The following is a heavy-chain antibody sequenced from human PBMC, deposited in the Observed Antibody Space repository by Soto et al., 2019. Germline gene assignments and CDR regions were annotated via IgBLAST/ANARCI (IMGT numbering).Heavy chain of an antibody. CDR1: GYTFTTYT. CDR3: ARGIATGQLEP. D-gene: IGHD6-25*01. V-gene: IGHV1-3*01. J-gene: IGHJ5*02. Sequence: QVQLVQSGAEVKKPGASVMLSCKASGYTFTTYTMNWVRQAPGQRLEWMGWINPVNGNTKSSQKFQDRVIITRDTSASTAYMGLRSLRSEDTAVYYCARGIATGQLEPWGQGTLVIVSS. CDR2: INPVNGNT.